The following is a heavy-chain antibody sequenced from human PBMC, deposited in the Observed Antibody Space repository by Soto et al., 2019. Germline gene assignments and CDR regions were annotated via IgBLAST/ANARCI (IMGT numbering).Heavy chain of an antibody. CDR2: IYHSGST. V-gene: IGHV4-30-2*01. J-gene: IGHJ6*02. D-gene: IGHD6-19*01. CDR3: ARDKVDIGVSGTHYYYGMDV. CDR1: GGSISSGGYS. Sequence: SETLSLTCAVSGGSISSGGYSWSWIRQPPGKGLEWIGYIYHSGSTYYNPSLKSRVTISVDRSKNQFSLKLSSVTAADTAVYYCARDKVDIGVSGTHYYYGMDVWGQGTTVTVSS.